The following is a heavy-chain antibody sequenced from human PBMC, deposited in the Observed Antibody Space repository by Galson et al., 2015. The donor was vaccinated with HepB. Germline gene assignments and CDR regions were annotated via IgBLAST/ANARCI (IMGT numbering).Heavy chain of an antibody. CDR2: INPSGGST. V-gene: IGHV1-46*01. D-gene: IGHD5-24*01. Sequence: SVKVSCKASGYTFTSYYMHWVRQAPGQGLEWMGIINPSGGSTSYAQKFQGGVTMTRDTSTSTVYMELSSLRSEDTAVYYCARASSRDGYKFDYWGQGTLVTVSS. CDR3: ARASSRDGYKFDY. CDR1: GYTFTSYY. J-gene: IGHJ4*02.